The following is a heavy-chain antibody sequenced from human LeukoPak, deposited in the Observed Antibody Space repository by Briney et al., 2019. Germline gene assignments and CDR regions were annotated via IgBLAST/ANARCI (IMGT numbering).Heavy chain of an antibody. J-gene: IGHJ4*02. V-gene: IGHV3-21*01. CDR1: GFTFSCYS. CDR2: ISSSSSYI. Sequence: AGGSLRLSCAASGFTFSCYSMNWVRQAPGKGLEWVSSISSSSSYIYYADSVKGRFTISRDNAKNSLYLQMNSLRAEDTAVYYCARDEVVNYYFDYWGQGTLVTVSS. D-gene: IGHD3-22*01. CDR3: ARDEVVNYYFDY.